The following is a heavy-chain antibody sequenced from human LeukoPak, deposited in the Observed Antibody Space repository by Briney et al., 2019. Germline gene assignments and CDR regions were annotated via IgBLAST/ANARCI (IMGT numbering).Heavy chain of an antibody. CDR3: ARSLLGGTDY. CDR1: GSTFNIYS. CDR2: INSDGSIT. Sequence: GGSLRLSCTASGSTFNIYSMHWVRQAPGKGLVWVSRINSDGSITAYADSVKGRFTISRDNAKNTVYLQINSLRAEDTAVYYCARSLLGGTDYWGQGTLVTVSS. V-gene: IGHV3-74*01. J-gene: IGHJ4*02. D-gene: IGHD3-16*01.